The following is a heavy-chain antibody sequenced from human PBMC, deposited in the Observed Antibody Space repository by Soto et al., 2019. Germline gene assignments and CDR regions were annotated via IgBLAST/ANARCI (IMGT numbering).Heavy chain of an antibody. V-gene: IGHV4-39*01. J-gene: IGHJ4*02. CDR2: MYYSGSS. D-gene: IGHD2-21*02. Sequence: QVQLQESGPGLVKPSETLSLTCSVSGGSTSDKSYFWGWVRQSPGKGLEWIGSMYYSGSSYYNPSLKIRVAISVDTSKNQFSLKLRSVTAADTAVYFCARQRLLRLKPDFDIWGQGTLVTVSS. CDR1: GGSTSDKSYF. CDR3: ARQRLLRLKPDFDI.